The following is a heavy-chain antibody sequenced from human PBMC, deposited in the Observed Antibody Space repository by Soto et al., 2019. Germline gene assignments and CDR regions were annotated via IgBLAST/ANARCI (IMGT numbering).Heavy chain of an antibody. J-gene: IGHJ4*02. CDR3: AKDRKGVASAY. V-gene: IGHV3-13*01. CDR2: IGTAGDT. CDR1: GFTFSSYD. Sequence: GGSLRLSCAASGFTFSSYDMHWVRQATGKGLEWVSAIGTAGDTYYPGSVKGRFTISRENAKNSLYLQMNSLRAEDTAVYYCAKDRKGVASAYWGQGTLVTVSS.